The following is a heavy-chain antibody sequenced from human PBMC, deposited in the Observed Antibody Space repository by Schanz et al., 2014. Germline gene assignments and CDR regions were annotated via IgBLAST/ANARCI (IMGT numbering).Heavy chain of an antibody. CDR1: GLNFDYYG. CDR3: ARGREVVAKIFDV. D-gene: IGHD3-22*01. J-gene: IGHJ3*01. Sequence: VQLAESGGGVVQPGRSLRLSCATSGLNFDYYGMNWVRQAPGKGLEWVSYISSSSSTIYYADSVKGRFTISRDNAKNSLYLQMNSLRAEDTGVYYCARGREVVAKIFDVWGQGTMVTVSS. CDR2: ISSSSSTI. V-gene: IGHV3-48*01.